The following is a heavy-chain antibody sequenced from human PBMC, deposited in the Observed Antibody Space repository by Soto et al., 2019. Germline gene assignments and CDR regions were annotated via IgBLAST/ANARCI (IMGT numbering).Heavy chain of an antibody. CDR3: ARGQTNIWYFDH. CDR1: GGPGSGYH. Sequence: QVQLQESGPRLVKPSETLSLTCSVSGGPGSGYHWNWVRQPPGKRLEWIGHIYSSGTTNYNPSLRSRIAISIDTSKNQFSLKMNSVTAADPAVYYCARGQTNIWYFDHWGQGTLVTVSS. V-gene: IGHV4-59*08. CDR2: IYSSGTT. J-gene: IGHJ4*02.